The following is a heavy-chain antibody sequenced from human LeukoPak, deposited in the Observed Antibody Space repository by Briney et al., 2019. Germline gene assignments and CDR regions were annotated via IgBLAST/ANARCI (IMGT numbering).Heavy chain of an antibody. Sequence: PGGSLRLSCAASGFTFSSYAMSWVRQAPGKGLERVSSIRDTGGYTYYADSVRGRFTISRDNSKNTLYLQMNSLRAEDTAVYYCAKDYDYVWGSYRPEYFQHWGQGTLVTVSS. CDR1: GFTFSSYA. V-gene: IGHV3-23*01. CDR2: IRDTGGYT. J-gene: IGHJ1*01. CDR3: AKDYDYVWGSYRPEYFQH. D-gene: IGHD3-16*02.